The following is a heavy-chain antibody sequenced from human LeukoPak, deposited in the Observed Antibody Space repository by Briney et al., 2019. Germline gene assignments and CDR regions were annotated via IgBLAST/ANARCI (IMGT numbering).Heavy chain of an antibody. Sequence: SETLSLTCAVYGGSFSGYYWSWIRQPPGKGLEWIGEINHSGSTNYNPSLKGRVTISVDTSKNQFSLKLSSVTAADTAVYYCARVYSGSYYFDYWGQGTLVTVSS. V-gene: IGHV4-34*01. CDR2: INHSGST. D-gene: IGHD1-26*01. J-gene: IGHJ4*02. CDR1: GGSFSGYY. CDR3: ARVYSGSYYFDY.